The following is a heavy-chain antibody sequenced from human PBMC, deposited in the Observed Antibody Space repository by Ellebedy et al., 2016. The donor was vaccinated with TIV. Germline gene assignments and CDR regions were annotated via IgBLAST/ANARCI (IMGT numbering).Heavy chain of an antibody. V-gene: IGHV4-34*01. CDR3: ATDTIKVSEGIDH. J-gene: IGHJ4*02. CDR1: GGSFSGYY. D-gene: IGHD5-24*01. CDR2: INHSGST. Sequence: GSLRLSCAVYGGSFSGYYWSWIRQPPGKGLEWIGEINHSGSTNYNPSLKSRVTIFVDTSNNQFSLRLSSVTAADTAVYYCATDTIKVSEGIDHWGQGAQVTVSS.